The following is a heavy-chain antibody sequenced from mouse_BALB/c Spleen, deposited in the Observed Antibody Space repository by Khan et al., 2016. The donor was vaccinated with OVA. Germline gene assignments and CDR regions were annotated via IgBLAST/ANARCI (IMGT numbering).Heavy chain of an antibody. CDR2: VSTGGGYT. J-gene: IGHJ3*01. CDR1: GFTFSTYG. D-gene: IGHD1-1*01. V-gene: IGHV5-6*01. CDR3: TRLAYYYDSGGFAY. Sequence: EVELVESGGDLVKPGGSLKLSCAASGFTFSTYGMSWVRQTPDKRLEWVATVSTGGGYTYYPDSVKGRFTISRDNAKNTLYLQISGLKSEDTAMFYCTRLAYYYDSGGFAYWGQGTLVTVSA.